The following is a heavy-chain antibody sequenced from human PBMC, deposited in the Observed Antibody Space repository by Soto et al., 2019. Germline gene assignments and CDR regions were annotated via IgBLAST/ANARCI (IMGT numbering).Heavy chain of an antibody. CDR2: ISSSGTI. V-gene: IGHV3-48*02. D-gene: IGHD1-26*01. CDR3: ARDGSQTDNYYYAMDV. J-gene: IGHJ6*02. CDR1: GFTFSAYS. Sequence: EVQVVESGGGLVQPGGSLRLSCAASGFTFSAYSLDWVRRAPGRGLEWVAYISSSGTIHYATSVKGRFTISRDNAKNSLYLQMDSLRDDDTAVYYCARDGSQTDNYYYAMDVWGQGTTVTVSS.